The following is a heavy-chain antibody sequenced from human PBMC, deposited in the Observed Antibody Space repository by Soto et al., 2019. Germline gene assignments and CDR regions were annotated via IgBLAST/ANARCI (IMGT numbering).Heavy chain of an antibody. D-gene: IGHD1-26*01. V-gene: IGHV1-69*01. CDR3: ARGPSGSYFGYFDY. J-gene: IGHJ4*02. CDR2: IIPIFGTA. CDR1: WDTFSRAP. Sequence: SLKLDYQTSWDTFSRAPISLVRKENGQGLEWMGGIIPIFGTANYAQKFQGRVTITADESTSTAYMELSSLRSEDTAVYYCARGPSGSYFGYFDYWGQRTLVTVSA.